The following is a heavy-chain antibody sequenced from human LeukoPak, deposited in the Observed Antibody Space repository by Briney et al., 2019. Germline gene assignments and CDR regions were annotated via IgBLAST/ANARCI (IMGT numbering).Heavy chain of an antibody. CDR1: GFTFRSYE. D-gene: IGHD2-2*01. V-gene: IGHV3-48*03. Sequence: AGGSLRLSCVASGFTFRSYEMNWVRQAPGKGLEWVSYISSSGSTIYYADSVKGRFTISRDNAKNSLYLQMNSLRAEDTAVYYCAREPSLGYCSSTSCYYYYYMDVWGKGTTVTISS. CDR2: ISSSGSTI. J-gene: IGHJ6*03. CDR3: AREPSLGYCSSTSCYYYYYMDV.